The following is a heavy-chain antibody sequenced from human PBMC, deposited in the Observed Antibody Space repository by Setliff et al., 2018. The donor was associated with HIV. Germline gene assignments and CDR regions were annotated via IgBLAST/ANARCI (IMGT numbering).Heavy chain of an antibody. CDR3: ATGIPSDLDY. V-gene: IGHV1-2*02. Sequence: ASVKVSCKTSGYRFIGHYLHWVRLAPGQGPEWVGWINPETGAPNYAQKFRGRVLMTRDTSITTAFLHVAKLTSNDTAIYYCATGIPSDLDYWGQGTLVTVPQ. D-gene: IGHD2-21*01. J-gene: IGHJ4*01. CDR2: INPETGAP. CDR1: GYRFIGHY.